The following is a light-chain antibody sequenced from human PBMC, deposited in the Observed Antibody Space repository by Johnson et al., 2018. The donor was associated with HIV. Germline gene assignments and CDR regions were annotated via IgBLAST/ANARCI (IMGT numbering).Light chain of an antibody. CDR2: DNN. J-gene: IGLJ1*01. CDR1: SSNIGNNY. CDR3: GTWDSSLSGAV. V-gene: IGLV1-51*01. Sequence: VLTQPPSVSAAPGQKVTISCSGSSSNIGNNYVSWYQQLPGTAPKLLIYDNNKRPSGIPDRFSGSKSGTSATLGITGLQTGDEADYCCGTWDSSLSGAVFGTGTEVTVL.